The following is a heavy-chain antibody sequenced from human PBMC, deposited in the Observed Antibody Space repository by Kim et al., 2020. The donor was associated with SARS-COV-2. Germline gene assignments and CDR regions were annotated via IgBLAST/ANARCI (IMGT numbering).Heavy chain of an antibody. J-gene: IGHJ4*02. Sequence: ASVKVSCKASGYTFTSYYMHWVRQAPGQGLEWMGIINPSGGSTSYAQKFQGRVTMTRDTSTSTVYMELSSLRSEDTAVHYCARREGDDYGDYYFDYWGQGTLVTVSS. CDR1: GYTFTSYY. CDR2: INPSGGST. D-gene: IGHD4-17*01. CDR3: ARREGDDYGDYYFDY. V-gene: IGHV1-46*01.